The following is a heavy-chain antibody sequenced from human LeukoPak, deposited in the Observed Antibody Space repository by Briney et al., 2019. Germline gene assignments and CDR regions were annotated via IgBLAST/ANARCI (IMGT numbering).Heavy chain of an antibody. D-gene: IGHD1-26*01. Sequence: GGSLRLSCAASGFTFSSYGMHWVRQAPGKGLEWVAVIWYDGSNKYYADSVKGRFTISRDNSKNTLYLQMNSLRAEDTAVYYCAREMGYLVGATDYWGQGTLVTVSS. J-gene: IGHJ4*02. CDR3: AREMGYLVGATDY. CDR1: GFTFSSYG. V-gene: IGHV3-33*01. CDR2: IWYDGSNK.